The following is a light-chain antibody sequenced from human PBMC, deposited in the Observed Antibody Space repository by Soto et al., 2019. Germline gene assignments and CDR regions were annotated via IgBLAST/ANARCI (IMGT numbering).Light chain of an antibody. CDR1: QRISSSY. Sequence: EIVLTQSPATLSLSPGERATLSCRASQRISSSYLAWYQQTPGQAPMLLIYAASSRATGIPDRFSGSGSGTDFTLTISRLEPDDFAVYYCQQHSSSPLTFGGGTKVEIK. J-gene: IGKJ4*01. V-gene: IGKV3-20*01. CDR3: QQHSSSPLT. CDR2: AAS.